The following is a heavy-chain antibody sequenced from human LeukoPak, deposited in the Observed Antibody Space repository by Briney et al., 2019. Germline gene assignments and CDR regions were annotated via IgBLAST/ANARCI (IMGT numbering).Heavy chain of an antibody. CDR2: IYYSGST. J-gene: IGHJ4*02. D-gene: IGHD2-8*01. Sequence: SETLSLTCTVSGGSISSSSYYWGWIRQPPGKGLEWIGCIYYSGSTYYNPSLKSRVTISVDTSKNQFSLKLSSVTAADTAVYYCARHCTNGVCFDYWGQGTLVTVSS. CDR3: ARHCTNGVCFDY. CDR1: GGSISSSSYY. V-gene: IGHV4-39*01.